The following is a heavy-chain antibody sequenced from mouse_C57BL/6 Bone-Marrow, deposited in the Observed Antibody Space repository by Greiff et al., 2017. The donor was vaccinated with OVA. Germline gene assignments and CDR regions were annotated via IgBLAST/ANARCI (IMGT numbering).Heavy chain of an antibody. D-gene: IGHD2-3*01. CDR1: GFTFSDFY. V-gene: IGHV7-1*01. CDR3: ARDACYNGYPYAMDY. CDR2: SRNKANDYTT. J-gene: IGHJ4*01. Sequence: EVNVVDSGGGLVQSGRSLRLSCATSGFTFSDFYMEWVRQAPGKGLEWIAASRNKANDYTTEYSASVKGRFIVSRDTSQSRLYLQMNALGAEDTAIYYCARDACYNGYPYAMDYWGQGTSVTVSS.